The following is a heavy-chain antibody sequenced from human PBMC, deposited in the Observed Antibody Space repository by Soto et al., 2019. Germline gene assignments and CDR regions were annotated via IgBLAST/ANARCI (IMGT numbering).Heavy chain of an antibody. CDR3: AREGKSSSSGAYYYYGMDV. CDR2: ISYDGSNK. CDR1: GFTFSRYA. D-gene: IGHD6-6*01. J-gene: IGHJ6*02. Sequence: QVQLVESGGGVVQPGRSLRLSCAASGFTFSRYAMHWVRQAPGKGLEWVAVISYDGSNKYYADSVKGRFTISRDNSKNTLYLQMNSLRAEDTAVYYCAREGKSSSSGAYYYYGMDVWGQGTTVTVSS. V-gene: IGHV3-30-3*01.